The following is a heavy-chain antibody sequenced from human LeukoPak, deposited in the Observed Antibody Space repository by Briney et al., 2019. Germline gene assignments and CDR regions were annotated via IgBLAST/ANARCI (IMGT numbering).Heavy chain of an antibody. CDR1: GLTFSDAW. Sequence: PGGSLRLSCVLSGLTFSDAWMSWVRQAPGKGLEWVSSISGSSRFIYYADSVRGRFTISRDSAKNSLDLQMSSLRAEDTAVYYCARGAGVRPLDYWGQGTLVTVSS. J-gene: IGHJ4*02. CDR2: ISGSSRFI. D-gene: IGHD1-14*01. V-gene: IGHV3-21*01. CDR3: ARGAGVRPLDY.